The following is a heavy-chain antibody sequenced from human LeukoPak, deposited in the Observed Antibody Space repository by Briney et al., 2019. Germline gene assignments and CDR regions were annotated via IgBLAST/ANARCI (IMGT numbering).Heavy chain of an antibody. CDR1: GGSISSSSYY. CDR3: ARGSTIFGVVRGSFPY. V-gene: IGHV4-39*01. D-gene: IGHD3-3*01. CDR2: IYYSGST. J-gene: IGHJ4*02. Sequence: SETLSLTCTVSGGSISSSSYYWGWIRQPPGKGLEWIGSIYYSGSTYYNPSLKSRVTISVDTSKNQFSLKLSSVTAADTAVYYCARGSTIFGVVRGSFPYWGQGTLVTVSS.